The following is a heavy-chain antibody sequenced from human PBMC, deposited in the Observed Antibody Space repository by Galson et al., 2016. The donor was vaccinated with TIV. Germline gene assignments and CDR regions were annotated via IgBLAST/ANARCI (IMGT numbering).Heavy chain of an antibody. CDR1: GGSTSSYY. CDR2: IYHTGNT. J-gene: IGHJ4*02. V-gene: IGHV4-59*12. CDR3: AREGSADYDWGRAHFDY. Sequence: LSLTCTVSGGSTSSYYWTWIRQPPGKGLEWMGYIYHTGNTIYNPSLKSRVAISLDTSKNQFSLKLSSVTAADTALYYCAREGSADYDWGRAHFDYWGQGTLVTVSS. D-gene: IGHD3-16*01.